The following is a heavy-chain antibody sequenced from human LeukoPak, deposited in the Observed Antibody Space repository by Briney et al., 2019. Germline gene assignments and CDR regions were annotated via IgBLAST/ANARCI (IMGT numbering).Heavy chain of an antibody. D-gene: IGHD3-10*01. Sequence: TGGSLRLSCAASGFTFTSYAMSWVRQAPGKGLEWVSVIYISGSTYYADSVKGRFTISRDNSKNTLYLQMNSLRAEDTAVYYCARGEYYYYYYLDVWGKGTTVTVSS. CDR2: IYISGST. CDR1: GFTFTSYA. CDR3: ARGEYYYYYYLDV. V-gene: IGHV3-66*02. J-gene: IGHJ6*03.